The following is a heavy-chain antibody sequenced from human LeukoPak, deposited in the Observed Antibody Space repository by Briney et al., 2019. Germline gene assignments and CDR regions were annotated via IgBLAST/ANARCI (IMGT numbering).Heavy chain of an antibody. Sequence: GGSLRLSCAASGFTFSDYYMSWIRQAPGKGLEWVAYISSSGSTIYYADSVKGRFTISRHNAKNSLYLQMNSLRAEDTAVYYCARDGFRYFDWLAIVGWFDPWGQGTLVTVSS. CDR2: ISSSGSTI. CDR1: GFTFSDYY. V-gene: IGHV3-11*01. J-gene: IGHJ5*02. CDR3: ARDGFRYFDWLAIVGWFDP. D-gene: IGHD3-9*01.